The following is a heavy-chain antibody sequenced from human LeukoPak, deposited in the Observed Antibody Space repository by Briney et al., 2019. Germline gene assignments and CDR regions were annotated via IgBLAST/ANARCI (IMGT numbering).Heavy chain of an antibody. CDR1: GGSFSGYY. Sequence: SETLSLTCAVYGGSFSGYYWSWIRQPPGKGLEWIGYIYYSGSTDYNPSLKSRVTMSVDTSENQFSLKLSSVTAADTAVYYCARHHDAFDIWGQGTMVTVS. J-gene: IGHJ3*02. CDR2: IYYSGST. CDR3: ARHHDAFDI. V-gene: IGHV4-59*08.